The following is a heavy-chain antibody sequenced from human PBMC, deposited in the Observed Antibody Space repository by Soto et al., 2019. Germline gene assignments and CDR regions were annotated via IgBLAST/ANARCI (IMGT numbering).Heavy chain of an antibody. V-gene: IGHV3-23*01. J-gene: IGHJ4*02. Sequence: GSLRLSCAASGFTFSSYAMYWVRQAPGKGLEWVSAISSGGGSPYYADSVKGRFTISRDNSKNTLYLQMNDLRAEDTAVYFCAKGDGRIVPRHFDYWGQGTLVTVSS. CDR2: ISSGGGSP. CDR3: AKGDGRIVPRHFDY. CDR1: GFTFSSYA. D-gene: IGHD6-6*01.